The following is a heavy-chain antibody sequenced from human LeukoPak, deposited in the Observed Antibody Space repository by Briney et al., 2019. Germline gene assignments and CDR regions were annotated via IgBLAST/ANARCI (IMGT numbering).Heavy chain of an antibody. CDR2: IYHSGST. D-gene: IGHD5-12*01. CDR1: GYSISSGYY. V-gene: IGHV4-38-2*02. J-gene: IGHJ6*03. Sequence: SETLSLTCTVSGYSISSGYYWGWIRQPPGKGLEWIGSIYHSGSTYYNPSLKSRVTISVDTSKNQFSLKLSSVTAADTAAYYRARHGSGYDPEDYYYYMDVWGKGTTVTVSS. CDR3: ARHGSGYDPEDYYYYMDV.